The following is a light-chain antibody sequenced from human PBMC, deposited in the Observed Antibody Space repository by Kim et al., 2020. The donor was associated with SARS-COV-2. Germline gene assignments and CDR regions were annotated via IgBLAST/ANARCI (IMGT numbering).Light chain of an antibody. Sequence: SSELTQDPAVSVALGQTVRITCQGDSLRSYYATCYQQKPRQAPLLVIFGRNNRPSGIPDRFSGSTSGNTASLTISGAQAEDEADFYCQSRDSGGNVVFGGGTKLTVL. J-gene: IGLJ2*01. CDR3: QSRDSGGNVV. V-gene: IGLV3-19*01. CDR1: SLRSYY. CDR2: GRN.